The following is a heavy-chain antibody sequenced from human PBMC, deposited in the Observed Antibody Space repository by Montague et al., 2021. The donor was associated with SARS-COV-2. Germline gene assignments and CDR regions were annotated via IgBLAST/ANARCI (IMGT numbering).Heavy chain of an antibody. Sequence: SETLSLTCTVSGDSMNNYYWSWIRQPPGKGLEWIGYINYSGSTHYNPSXXSRVTLSKDTSKNQFSLRLTSVTAADTATYFCARAPIYRSSWYAYFDYWGQGTLVTVSS. CDR3: ARAPIYRSSWYAYFDY. V-gene: IGHV4-59*01. D-gene: IGHD6-13*01. CDR1: GDSMNNYY. CDR2: INYSGST. J-gene: IGHJ4*02.